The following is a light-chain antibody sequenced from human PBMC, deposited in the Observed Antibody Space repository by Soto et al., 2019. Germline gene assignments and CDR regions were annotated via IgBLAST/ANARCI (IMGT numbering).Light chain of an antibody. Sequence: IQLTQSPSSLSASVGDGVTITCRASQAISSYLAWYQQKPGRAPNLLIYGASTLQSGVPSRFSGSGSGTDFTLTISSLQPEDFATYYCQQLKSYPRTFGQGTKVDIK. V-gene: IGKV1-9*01. CDR2: GAS. J-gene: IGKJ1*01. CDR3: QQLKSYPRT. CDR1: QAISSY.